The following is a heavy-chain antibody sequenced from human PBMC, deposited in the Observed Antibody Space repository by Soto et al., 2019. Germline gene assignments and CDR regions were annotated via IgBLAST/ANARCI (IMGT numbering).Heavy chain of an antibody. V-gene: IGHV3-48*02. J-gene: IGHJ5*02. CDR2: ISSSSSTI. D-gene: IGHD2-21*01. CDR3: ARGLGVANNWFDP. CDR1: GFTFSSYS. Sequence: EVQLVESGGGLVQPGGSLRLSCAASGFTFSSYSMNWVRQAPGKGLEWVSYISSSSSTIYYADSVKGRFTISRDNAKNSLYLQMNSVRDEDTAVYYCARGLGVANNWFDPWGQGTLVTVSS.